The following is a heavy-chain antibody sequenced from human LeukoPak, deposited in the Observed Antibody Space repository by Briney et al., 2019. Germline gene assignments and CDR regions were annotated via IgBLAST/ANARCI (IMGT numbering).Heavy chain of an antibody. CDR2: ISAYNGNT. Sequence: ASVKVSCKASGYTFTSYGISWVRQAPGQGLEWMGWISAYNGNTNYAQKLQGRVTMTTDTSTSTAYMELRSLRSDDTAVYYCARRGVTYYDILTGYSQVSFDIRGQGTMVTVSS. CDR3: ARRGVTYYDILTGYSQVSFDI. V-gene: IGHV1-18*01. J-gene: IGHJ3*02. CDR1: GYTFTSYG. D-gene: IGHD3-9*01.